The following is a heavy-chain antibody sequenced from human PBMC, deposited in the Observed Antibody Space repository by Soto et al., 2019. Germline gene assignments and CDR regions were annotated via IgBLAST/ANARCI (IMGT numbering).Heavy chain of an antibody. J-gene: IGHJ4*02. Sequence: LTLSLTCAISGDRISANNSTWNWIRQSPSRGLEWLGRTYYRSKWYHDYAVSVRSRITVNPDTSKNQFSLQLNSVTPDDTAVYYCVRNIAAPLYYFDSWGQGTLVTVSS. V-gene: IGHV6-1*01. D-gene: IGHD6-13*01. CDR2: TYYRSKWYH. CDR3: VRNIAAPLYYFDS. CDR1: GDRISANNST.